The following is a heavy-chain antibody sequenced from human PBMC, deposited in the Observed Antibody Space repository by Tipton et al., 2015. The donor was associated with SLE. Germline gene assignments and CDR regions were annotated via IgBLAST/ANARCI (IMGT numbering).Heavy chain of an antibody. Sequence: QLVQSGPEVKKPGASVKVSCKASGYRFTTYDINWVRQATGQGLEWMGWMNPNSGDTGYAQKFQGRVTMTRNTSISTAYMELSSLRSEDTAVYYCARVWANWNYEEHGMDVWGQGTSVTAFS. J-gene: IGHJ6*02. V-gene: IGHV1-8*01. CDR1: GYRFTTYD. D-gene: IGHD1-7*01. CDR3: ARVWANWNYEEHGMDV. CDR2: MNPNSGDT.